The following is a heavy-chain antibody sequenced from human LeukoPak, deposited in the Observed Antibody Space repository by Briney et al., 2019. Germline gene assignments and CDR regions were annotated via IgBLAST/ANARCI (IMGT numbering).Heavy chain of an antibody. D-gene: IGHD1-26*01. V-gene: IGHV3-7*04. Sequence: GGSLRLSCAASGFTFSRYWMSWVRQAPGKGLEWVANIKQDGSEKYYVDSVKGRFTISRDNAKNSLYLQMNSLRAEDTALYYCGRFRGNYFDYWGQGTLVTVSS. CDR3: GRFRGNYFDY. CDR1: GFTFSRYW. CDR2: IKQDGSEK. J-gene: IGHJ4*02.